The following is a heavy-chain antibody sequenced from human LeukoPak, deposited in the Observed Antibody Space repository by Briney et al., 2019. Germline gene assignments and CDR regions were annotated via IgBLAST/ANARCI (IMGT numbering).Heavy chain of an antibody. CDR2: ISWDSGSI. D-gene: IGHD3-10*01. CDR3: AKDKRYFGSGRDINYFDY. CDR1: GFTFDDYA. V-gene: IGHV3-9*01. J-gene: IGHJ4*02. Sequence: PGESLRLSCAASGFTFDDYAMHWVRQAPGKGLEWVSGISWDSGSIGYADSVKGRFTISRDNAKNSLYLQMNSLRAEDTALYYCAKDKRYFGSGRDINYFDYWGQGTLVTVSS.